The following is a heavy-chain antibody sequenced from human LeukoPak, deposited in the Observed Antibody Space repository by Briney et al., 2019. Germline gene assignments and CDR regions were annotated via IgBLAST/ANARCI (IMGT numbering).Heavy chain of an antibody. CDR3: ARDKAAAGNYNWFDP. D-gene: IGHD6-13*01. J-gene: IGHJ5*02. V-gene: IGHV1-46*01. Sequence: ASAKVSCKASGYTFTSYYMHWVRQAPGQGLEWMGIINPSGGSTSYAQKFQGRVTMTRDTSTSTVYMELSSLRSEDTAVYYCARDKAAAGNYNWFDPWGQGTLVTVSS. CDR1: GYTFTSYY. CDR2: INPSGGST.